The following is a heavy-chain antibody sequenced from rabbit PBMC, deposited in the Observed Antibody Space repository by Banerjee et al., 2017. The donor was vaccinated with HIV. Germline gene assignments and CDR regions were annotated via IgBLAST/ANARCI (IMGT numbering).Heavy chain of an antibody. CDR1: GLDFSSTYW. CDR2: IYGDRRGST. CDR3: ARGPYAGYAGYTYGDL. D-gene: IGHD7-1*01. V-gene: IGHV1S45*01. Sequence: QQQLEESGGGLVKPGGTLTLTCKASGLDFSSTYWICWVRQAPGKGLEWIACIYGDRRGSTAYASWAKGRFTISKTSSTTVTLQMTSLTAADTATYFCARGPYAGYAGYTYGDLWGQGTLVTVS. J-gene: IGHJ3*01.